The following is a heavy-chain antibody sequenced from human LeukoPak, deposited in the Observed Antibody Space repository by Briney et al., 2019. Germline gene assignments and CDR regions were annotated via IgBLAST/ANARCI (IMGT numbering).Heavy chain of an antibody. D-gene: IGHD1-14*01. Sequence: GGSLRLSCAASGFTFTDYAFNWVRQAPGKGLEWVTIISYSGESYSDSVRGRFAISKDKSKITVYLQMDSLGADDTAMYYCARNQFNQNVFDVWGQGTMVTVSS. CDR1: GFTFTDYA. CDR2: ISYSGE. J-gene: IGHJ3*01. V-gene: IGHV3-30*09. CDR3: ARNQFNQNVFDV.